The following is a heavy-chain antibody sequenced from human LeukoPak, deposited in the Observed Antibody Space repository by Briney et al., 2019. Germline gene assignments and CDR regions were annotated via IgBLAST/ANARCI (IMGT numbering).Heavy chain of an antibody. CDR3: ARTQDVLRREDD. CDR1: GGSFSGYY. J-gene: IGHJ4*02. CDR2: INHSGST. Sequence: SETLSLTCAVYGGSFSGYYWSWIRQPPGKGLEWIGEINHSGSTNYNPSLKSRVTISVDTSKNQFSLKLSSVTAADTAVYYCARTQDVLRREDDWGRGTLVTVSS. V-gene: IGHV4-34*01. D-gene: IGHD3-3*01.